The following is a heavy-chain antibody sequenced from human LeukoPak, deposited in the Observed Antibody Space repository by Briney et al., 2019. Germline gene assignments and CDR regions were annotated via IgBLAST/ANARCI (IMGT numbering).Heavy chain of an antibody. Sequence: SETLSLTCTVSGGSLSTYYWTWIRQPPGQGLEWIGYIFYTGSANYNPSLTSRVTMSVDTSKNQFSLHLSSVAAADTAVYYCARAQIESALYDSYGWLDSWGQGTLVSVSP. CDR3: ARAQIESALYDSYGWLDS. V-gene: IGHV4-59*01. J-gene: IGHJ5*01. CDR1: GGSLSTYY. CDR2: IFYTGSA. D-gene: IGHD5/OR15-5a*01.